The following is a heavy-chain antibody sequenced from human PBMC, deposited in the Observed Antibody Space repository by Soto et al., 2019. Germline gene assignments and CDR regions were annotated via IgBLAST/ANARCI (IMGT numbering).Heavy chain of an antibody. V-gene: IGHV4-39*01. CDR3: ASSRTGIVLMVSAIGDAGGMDV. CDR1: GGSISSSSYY. J-gene: IGHJ6*02. D-gene: IGHD2-8*01. Sequence: QLQLQESGPGLVKPSETLSLTCTVSGGSISSSSYYWGWIRQPPGKGLEWIGSIYYSGSTYYNPSLKSRVTISVDMSKNQFSLKLSSVTAADTAVYYCASSRTGIVLMVSAIGDAGGMDVWGQGTTVTVSS. CDR2: IYYSGST.